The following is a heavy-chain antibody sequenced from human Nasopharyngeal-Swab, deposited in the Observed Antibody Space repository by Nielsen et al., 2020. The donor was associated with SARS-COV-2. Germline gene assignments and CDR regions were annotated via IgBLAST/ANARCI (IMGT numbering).Heavy chain of an antibody. CDR3: AKDLDRAEYSSSSHFDY. V-gene: IGHV3-9*01. J-gene: IGHJ4*02. D-gene: IGHD6-6*01. Sequence: SLKISCAASGFSFSSYWMNWVRQAPGKGLEWVSGISWNSDSIGYADSVKGRFTISRDNAKNSLYLQMNSLRAEDTALYYCAKDLDRAEYSSSSHFDYWGQGTLVTVSS. CDR2: ISWNSDSI. CDR1: GFSFSSYW.